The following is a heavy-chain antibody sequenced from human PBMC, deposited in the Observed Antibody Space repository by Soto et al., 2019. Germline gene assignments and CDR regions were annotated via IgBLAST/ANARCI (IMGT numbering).Heavy chain of an antibody. J-gene: IGHJ4*02. V-gene: IGHV4-39*01. CDR3: ARHVTQLEPARKSNRLYYFDY. CDR2: IYYSGST. CDR1: GGSISSSGYY. D-gene: IGHD1-1*01. Sequence: SETLSLTCTVSGGSISSSGYYWGWIRQPPGKGLEWIGSIYYSGSTYYNPSLKSRVTISVDTSKNQFSLKLSSVTAADTAVYYCARHVTQLEPARKSNRLYYFDYWGQGTLVTVSS.